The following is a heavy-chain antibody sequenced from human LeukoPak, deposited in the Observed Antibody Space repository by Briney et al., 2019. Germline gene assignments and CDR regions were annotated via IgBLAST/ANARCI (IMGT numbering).Heavy chain of an antibody. D-gene: IGHD6-13*01. J-gene: IGHJ4*02. Sequence: SETLSLTCAVYGGSFSGYYWSWIRQPPGKGLEWIGEINHSGSTNYNPSLKSRVTISVDTSKNQFSLKLSSVTAADTAVYYCASPRAERSTWYAVDYWGQGTLVTVSA. V-gene: IGHV4-34*01. CDR3: ASPRAERSTWYAVDY. CDR1: GGSFSGYY. CDR2: INHSGST.